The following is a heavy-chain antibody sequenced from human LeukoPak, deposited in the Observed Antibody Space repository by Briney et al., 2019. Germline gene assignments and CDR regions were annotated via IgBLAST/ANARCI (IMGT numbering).Heavy chain of an antibody. CDR2: ISGSGGST. J-gene: IGHJ4*02. CDR1: GFAFSVYA. CDR3: AKAEGIAVAGNNY. D-gene: IGHD6-19*01. V-gene: IGHV3-23*01. Sequence: GGSLRLSCAASGFAFSVYAMSWLRQPPGKGLEWVSAISGSGGSTYYADSVKGRFTISRDNSKNTLYLQMNSLRAEDTAVYYCAKAEGIAVAGNNYWGQGTLVTVSS.